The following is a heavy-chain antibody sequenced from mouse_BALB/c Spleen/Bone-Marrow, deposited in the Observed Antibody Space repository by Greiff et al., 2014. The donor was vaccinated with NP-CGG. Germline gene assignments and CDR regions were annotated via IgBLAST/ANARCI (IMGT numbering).Heavy chain of an antibody. Sequence: EVQLQQSGAELVKPGASVKLSCTASGFNIKDTYMHWVKLRPEQGLEWIGRIDPANGNTKYDPKFQGKATITADTSSNTAYLQLSSLTSEDTAVYYCATYYYGSSWGFAYWGQGTLVTVSA. CDR1: GFNIKDTY. J-gene: IGHJ3*01. V-gene: IGHV14-3*02. CDR2: IDPANGNT. CDR3: ATYYYGSSWGFAY. D-gene: IGHD1-1*01.